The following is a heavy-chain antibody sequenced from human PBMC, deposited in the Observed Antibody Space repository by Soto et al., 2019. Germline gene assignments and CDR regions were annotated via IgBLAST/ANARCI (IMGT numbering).Heavy chain of an antibody. CDR2: FYYSGST. Sequence: QVQLQESGPGLVKPSQTLSLTCTVSGGSISTGGYYWNWIRQHPGKGLEWIGYFYYSGSTYYHPSLKSRVTIAVNTSKNQFSLKLSSVTAADTAVYYCARSVFPWGQGTLVTVSS. CDR1: GGSISTGGYY. CDR3: ARSVFP. V-gene: IGHV4-31*03. J-gene: IGHJ5*02.